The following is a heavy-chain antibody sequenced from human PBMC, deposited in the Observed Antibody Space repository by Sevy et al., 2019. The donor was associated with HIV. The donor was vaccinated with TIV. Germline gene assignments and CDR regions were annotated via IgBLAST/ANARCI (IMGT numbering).Heavy chain of an antibody. Sequence: SETLSLTCTVSGGSISSSSYYWGWIRQPPGKGREWIGNNYYSGSSYYNPSINSRVTISVVTSKTQFSLKLTSVTAADTAVYYCAGFEYGDYTNLFDPWGQGTLVTVSS. CDR2: NYYSGSS. J-gene: IGHJ5*02. D-gene: IGHD4-17*01. CDR1: GGSISSSSYY. CDR3: AGFEYGDYTNLFDP. V-gene: IGHV4-39*01.